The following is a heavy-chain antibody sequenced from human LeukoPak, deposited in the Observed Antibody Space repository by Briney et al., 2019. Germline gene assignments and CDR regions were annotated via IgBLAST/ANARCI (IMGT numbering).Heavy chain of an antibody. Sequence: SETLSLTCTVSGGSISSYYWSWIRQPPGKGLEWIGYIYYSGSTNYYPSLKSRVTISVDTSKNQFSLKLSSVTAADTAVYYCARGAYYYDGNWGQGTLVTVSS. CDR1: GGSISSYY. J-gene: IGHJ4*02. CDR3: ARGAYYYDGN. CDR2: IYYSGST. V-gene: IGHV4-59*01. D-gene: IGHD3-22*01.